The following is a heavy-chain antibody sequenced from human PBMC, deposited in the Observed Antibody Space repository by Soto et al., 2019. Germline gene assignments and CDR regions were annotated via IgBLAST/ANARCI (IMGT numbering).Heavy chain of an antibody. CDR2: IIPIFGST. V-gene: IGHV1-69*18. CDR3: ATPSPFY. Sequence: QVHLVQSGAEVKKPGSSVKVYCRASGVTFSNSVITWVRQAPGEGLEWLGMIIPIFGSTNYSPRLQGRVAISADSSTSTAYLELTNLRPDDTAVLFCATPSPFYWGHGTLVTVTS. CDR1: GVTFSNSV. J-gene: IGHJ4*01.